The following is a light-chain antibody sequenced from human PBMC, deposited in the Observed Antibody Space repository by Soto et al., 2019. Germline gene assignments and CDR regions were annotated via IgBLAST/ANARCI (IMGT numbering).Light chain of an antibody. V-gene: IGLV2-23*03. CDR3: CSYAGDNTFV. CDR2: EGN. Sequence: QSALTQPASVSGSPGQSIIVSCTGASSDVGSYDLVSWYQHHPGKAPKLIIYEGNKRPSGVSSRFSGSKSDNTASLTISGLQAEDEADYYCCSYAGDNTFVFGGGTKLTVL. CDR1: SSDVGSYDL. J-gene: IGLJ3*02.